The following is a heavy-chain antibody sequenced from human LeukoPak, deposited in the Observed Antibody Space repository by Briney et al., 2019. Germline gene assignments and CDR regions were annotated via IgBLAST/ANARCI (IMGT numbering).Heavy chain of an antibody. J-gene: IGHJ6*03. CDR3: ATALGKGATDYYYYMDV. CDR1: GGSFSGYY. Sequence: SETLSLTCAVYGGSFSGYYWSWIRQPPGKGLEWIGYIYYSGSTYYNPSLKSRVTISVDTSKNQFSLKLSSVTAADTAVYYCATALGKGATDYYYYMDVWGKGTTVTVSS. D-gene: IGHD1-26*01. V-gene: IGHV4-59*08. CDR2: IYYSGST.